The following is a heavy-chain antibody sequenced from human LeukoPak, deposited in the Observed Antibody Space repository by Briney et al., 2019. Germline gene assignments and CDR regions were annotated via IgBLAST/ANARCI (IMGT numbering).Heavy chain of an antibody. CDR3: ARGLLSRVTRL. Sequence: GSLRLSCAASGFNFSSYAMSWVRQAPGKGLEWVGEINHSGSTNYNPSLKSRVTISVDTSKTQFSLKLSSVTAADTAVCYCARGLLSRVTRLWGQGTLVTVSS. V-gene: IGHV4-34*01. CDR1: GFNFSSYA. CDR2: INHSGST. D-gene: IGHD2/OR15-2a*01. J-gene: IGHJ4*02.